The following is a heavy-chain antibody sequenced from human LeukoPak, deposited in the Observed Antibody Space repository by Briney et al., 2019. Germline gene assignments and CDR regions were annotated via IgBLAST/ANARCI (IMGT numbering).Heavy chain of an antibody. CDR3: ARHRYGTFDY. CDR1: GGSFSSSIYY. J-gene: IGHJ4*02. V-gene: IGHV4-39*01. D-gene: IGHD2-8*01. CDR2: IYYSGST. Sequence: SETLSLTCTVSGGSFSSSIYYWGWTRQPPGKGLEWIGNIYYSGSTYYNPSLKSRVTISVDTSKNQFSLKLRSVTATDTAVYYCARHRYGTFDYWGQGTLVTVSS.